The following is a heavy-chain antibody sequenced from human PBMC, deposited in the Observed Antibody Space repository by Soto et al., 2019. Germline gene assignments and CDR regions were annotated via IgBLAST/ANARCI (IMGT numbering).Heavy chain of an antibody. D-gene: IGHD6-19*01. Sequence: SQTLSLTCAISGDSVSSDSAAWNWIRQSPSRGLEWLGRTYYRSKWYNDYAVSVKSRITINPDTSKNQFSLQLNSVTPEDTAVYYCARVYGSGWPSTFDYWGQGTLVTVSS. V-gene: IGHV6-1*01. J-gene: IGHJ4*02. CDR3: ARVYGSGWPSTFDY. CDR1: GDSVSSDSAA. CDR2: TYYRSKWYN.